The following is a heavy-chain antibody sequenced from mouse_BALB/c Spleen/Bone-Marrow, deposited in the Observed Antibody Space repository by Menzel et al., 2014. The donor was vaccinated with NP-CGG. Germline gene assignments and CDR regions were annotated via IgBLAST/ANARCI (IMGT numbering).Heavy chain of an antibody. Sequence: ESGPGLVKPSQSLSLTCSVTGYSITSGYYWNWIRRFPGNKLEWMGYISYDGSNNYNPSLKNRISITRDTSKNQFFLKLNSVTTEDTATYYCARDWDGYYFDYWGQGTTLTVSS. CDR1: GYSITSGYY. CDR2: ISYDGSN. V-gene: IGHV3-6*02. D-gene: IGHD2-3*01. J-gene: IGHJ2*01. CDR3: ARDWDGYYFDY.